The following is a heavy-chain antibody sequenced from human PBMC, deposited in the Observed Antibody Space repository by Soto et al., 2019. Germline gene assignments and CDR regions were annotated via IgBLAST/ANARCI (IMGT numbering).Heavy chain of an antibody. CDR2: ISAYNGNT. CDR3: ARRDYDILTGYLYAFDI. Sequence: QVQLVQSGAEVKKPGASVKVSCKASGYTFTSYGISWVRQAPGQGLEWMGWISAYNGNTNYAQKLQGRVTMTTDTSTSTAYMELRSLRSDDTAVYYCARRDYDILTGYLYAFDIWGQGTMVTVSS. J-gene: IGHJ3*02. CDR1: GYTFTSYG. D-gene: IGHD3-9*01. V-gene: IGHV1-18*01.